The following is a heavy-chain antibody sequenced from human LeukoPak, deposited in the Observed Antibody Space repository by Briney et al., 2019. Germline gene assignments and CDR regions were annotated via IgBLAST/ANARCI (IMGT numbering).Heavy chain of an antibody. D-gene: IGHD1-14*01. Sequence: GGSLRLSCAASGFTFSSYGMHWVRQAPGKGLEWVAVISYDGSNKYYAASVKGRFTISRDNSKNTLFLQVNSLRAEDTAVYYCVRWNHVDDWGQGTLVTVSS. CDR2: ISYDGSNK. CDR3: VRWNHVDD. V-gene: IGHV3-30*03. CDR1: GFTFSSYG. J-gene: IGHJ4*02.